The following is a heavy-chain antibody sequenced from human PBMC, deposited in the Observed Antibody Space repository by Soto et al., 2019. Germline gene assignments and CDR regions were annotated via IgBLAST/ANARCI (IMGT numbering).Heavy chain of an antibody. J-gene: IGHJ6*02. CDR1: GVSFSGYY. D-gene: IGHD2-15*01. CDR3: ARVRGRGCSGGSCSRYYYGMDV. V-gene: IGHV4-34*05. Sequence: PEENLSLTCAVYGVSFSGYYWCWIRQRQGKGREWIGEINHSGSTNYNPSLKSRATISVDTSKNQFSLKLSSVTAADTAVYYCARVRGRGCSGGSCSRYYYGMDVWGQGTTVTVSS. CDR2: INHSGST.